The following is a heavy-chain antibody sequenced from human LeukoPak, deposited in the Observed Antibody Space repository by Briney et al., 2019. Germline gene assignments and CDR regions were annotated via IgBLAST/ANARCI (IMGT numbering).Heavy chain of an antibody. CDR1: GFTFSSYA. J-gene: IGHJ4*02. V-gene: IGHV3-23*01. Sequence: PGGSLRLSCAASGFTFSSYAMSWVRQAPGKGLEWVSAISGSGGSTYYADSVKGRFTISRDNSKNTLYLQMNSLRAEDTAVYYCAKDRNTYCGGDCYPRYFDYWGQGTLVTVSS. CDR3: AKDRNTYCGGDCYPRYFDY. D-gene: IGHD2-21*02. CDR2: ISGSGGST.